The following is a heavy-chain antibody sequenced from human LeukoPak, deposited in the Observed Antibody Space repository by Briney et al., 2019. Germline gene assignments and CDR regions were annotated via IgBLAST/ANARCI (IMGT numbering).Heavy chain of an antibody. D-gene: IGHD3-10*01. CDR2: ISPFNGKT. Sequence: ASVNVSCTASGYTFINQAISWVRQAPGQGLEWMGWISPFNGKTDYAQTFQGRLTMTTDASTSTAHMELRSLRSADTAIYYCARGGSGSYFDYWGQGTLVAVSS. V-gene: IGHV1-18*01. J-gene: IGHJ4*02. CDR1: GYTFINQA. CDR3: ARGGSGSYFDY.